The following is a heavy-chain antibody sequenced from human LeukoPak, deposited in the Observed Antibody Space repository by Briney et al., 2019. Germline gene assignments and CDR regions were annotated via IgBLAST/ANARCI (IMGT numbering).Heavy chain of an antibody. Sequence: SETLSLTCDVYGGSFSGYFWSWIRQPPGKGLEWIGEINHGPSTNYNPSLESRVTISVDTSRNQFSLKLSSVPAADTAVYYCARALRDYDYVWGSYHNAFDLWGQGTMVTVSS. V-gene: IGHV4-34*01. CDR3: ARALRDYDYVWGSYHNAFDL. J-gene: IGHJ3*01. CDR2: INHGPST. D-gene: IGHD3-16*01. CDR1: GGSFSGYF.